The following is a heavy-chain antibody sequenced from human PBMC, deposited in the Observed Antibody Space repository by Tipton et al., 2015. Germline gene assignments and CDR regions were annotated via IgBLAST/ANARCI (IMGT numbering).Heavy chain of an antibody. Sequence: SLRLSCAASGFSVSDNYMSWVRQAPGKGLEWVSDISGSGGNTYYADSVKGRFTISRDNAKNSMSLQMTGLTSEDTAVYYCARDLRGYYYGMDVWGQGTTVTVSS. CDR2: ISGSGGNT. J-gene: IGHJ6*02. CDR1: GFSVSDNY. V-gene: IGHV3-11*01. CDR3: ARDLRGYYYGMDV.